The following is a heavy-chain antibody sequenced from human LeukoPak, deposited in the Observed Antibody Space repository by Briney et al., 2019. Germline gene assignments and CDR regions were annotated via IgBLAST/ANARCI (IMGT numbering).Heavy chain of an antibody. J-gene: IGHJ3*02. V-gene: IGHV4-39*01. D-gene: IGHD6-19*01. CDR3: ARHEGGGWEKDAFDI. CDR2: IYYSGST. CDR1: GDSISSNSYF. Sequence: SETLSLTCTVSGDSISSNSYFWGWIRQPPGKGLEWIGSIYYSGSTYNNPSLKNRVTISIDTSKNQFSLKLSSVTAADTPVYYCARHEGGGWEKDAFDIWGQGTMVSVSS.